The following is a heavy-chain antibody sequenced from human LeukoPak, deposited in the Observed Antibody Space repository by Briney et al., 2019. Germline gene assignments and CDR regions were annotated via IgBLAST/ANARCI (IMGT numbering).Heavy chain of an antibody. J-gene: IGHJ4*02. CDR1: GGSISSYY. CDR3: ARSNGILTGYSLDY. CDR2: IYYSGST. V-gene: IGHV4-59*01. Sequence: KPSETLSLTCTVSGGSISSYYWSWIRQPPGKGLEWIGYIYYSGSTNYNPSLKSRVTITVDASKNQFSLKLSSVTAAGTAVYYCARSNGILTGYSLDYWGQGTLVTVSS. D-gene: IGHD3-9*01.